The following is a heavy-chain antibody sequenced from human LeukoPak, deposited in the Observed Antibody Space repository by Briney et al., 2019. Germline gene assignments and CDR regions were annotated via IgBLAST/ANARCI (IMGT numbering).Heavy chain of an antibody. D-gene: IGHD2-15*01. CDR1: GGSFRGYY. CDR3: ARGGVGGYCSGGSCYTPLYFDY. Sequence: SETLSLTCAVYGGSFRGYYWSWLRQPPGKGLEWLGEINHSGSTTYNPSLKSRVTISVDTSKNQFSLKLSSVTAADTAVYYCARGGVGGYCSGGSCYTPLYFDYWGQGTLVTVSS. V-gene: IGHV4-34*01. J-gene: IGHJ4*02. CDR2: INHSGST.